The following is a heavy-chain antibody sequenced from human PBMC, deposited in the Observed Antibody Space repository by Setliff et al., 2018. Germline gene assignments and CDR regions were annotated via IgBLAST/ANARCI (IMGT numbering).Heavy chain of an antibody. V-gene: IGHV4-31*03. CDR2: VFHSGST. D-gene: IGHD3-10*01. CDR3: ARVADGSGSFYLGFDY. CDR1: GDSISSGSYY. Sequence: SETLSLTCTVAGDSISSGSYYWNWIRQQPEKGLEWLGYVFHSGSTHYNSSLKSRITISIDTSKNHFSLELNSVTAADSAVYYCARVADGSGSFYLGFDYWGQGILVTVA. J-gene: IGHJ4*02.